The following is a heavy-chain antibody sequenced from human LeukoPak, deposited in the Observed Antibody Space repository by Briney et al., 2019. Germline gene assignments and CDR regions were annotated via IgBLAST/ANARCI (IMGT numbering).Heavy chain of an antibody. CDR2: IRYDGSNK. CDR3: AKGGYYGSGSYPPSTLFDY. CDR1: GFTFSSYG. J-gene: IGHJ4*02. Sequence: GGSLRLSCAASGFTFSSYGMHWVRQAPGKGLEWVAFIRYDGSNKYYADPVKGRFTISRDNSKNTLYLQMNSLRAEDTAVYYCAKGGYYGSGSYPPSTLFDYWGQGTLVTVSS. D-gene: IGHD3-10*01. V-gene: IGHV3-30*02.